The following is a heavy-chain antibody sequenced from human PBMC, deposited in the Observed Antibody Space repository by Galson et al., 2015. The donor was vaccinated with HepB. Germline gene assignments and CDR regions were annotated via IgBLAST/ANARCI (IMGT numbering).Heavy chain of an antibody. CDR1: GYTFNTYG. Sequence: SVKVSCKASGYTFNTYGISWVRQAPGQGLEWMGWITAYDGDTNYAHKFQGRVTLTTDTSTSTAYMELRSLRSDDTAVYYCARDYSPVNRSACFDTGGQGPLVTVSS. V-gene: IGHV1-18*01. CDR3: ARDYSPVNRSACFDT. CDR2: ITAYDGDT. D-gene: IGHD2-21*01. J-gene: IGHJ5*02.